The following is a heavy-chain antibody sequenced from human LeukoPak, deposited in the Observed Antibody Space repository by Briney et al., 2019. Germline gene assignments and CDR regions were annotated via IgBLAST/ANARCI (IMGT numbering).Heavy chain of an antibody. CDR1: GFTFSNAW. D-gene: IGHD2-15*01. Sequence: GGSLRLSCAASGFTFSNAWMSWVRQAPGKGLEWVGRIKSKTDGGTTDYAAPVKGRFTISRDDSKTTLYLQMNSLKTEDTAVYYCTTDLDIVVVVAARSFDYWGQGTLVTVSS. CDR3: TTDLDIVVVVAARSFDY. J-gene: IGHJ4*02. V-gene: IGHV3-15*01. CDR2: IKSKTDGGTT.